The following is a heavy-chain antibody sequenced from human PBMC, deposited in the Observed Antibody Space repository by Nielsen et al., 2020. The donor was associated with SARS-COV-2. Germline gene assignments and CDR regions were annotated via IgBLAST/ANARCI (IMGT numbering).Heavy chain of an antibody. J-gene: IGHJ6*02. V-gene: IGHV3-9*01. CDR1: GFTFDDYA. CDR2: ISWNSGSI. Sequence: GGSLRLSCAASGFTFDDYAMHWVRQAPGKGLEWVSGISWNSGSIGYADSVKGRFTISRDNAKNSLYLQMNSLRAEDTAVYYCARESDPFIAVAGTSYYYGMDVWGQGTTVTVSS. D-gene: IGHD6-19*01. CDR3: ARESDPFIAVAGTSYYYGMDV.